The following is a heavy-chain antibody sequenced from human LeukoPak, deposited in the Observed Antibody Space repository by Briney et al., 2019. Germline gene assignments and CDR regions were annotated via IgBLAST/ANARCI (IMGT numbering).Heavy chain of an antibody. CDR1: GFTFDDYG. CDR3: ARGGITIFGVVIYMDV. D-gene: IGHD3-3*01. Sequence: PGGSLRLSCAASGFTFDDYGMSWVRQAPGKGLEWVSGINWNGGSTGYADSVKGRFTISRDNAMNSLYLQMNSLRAEDTALYYCARGGITIFGVVIYMDVWGKGTTVTVSS. J-gene: IGHJ6*03. CDR2: INWNGGST. V-gene: IGHV3-20*04.